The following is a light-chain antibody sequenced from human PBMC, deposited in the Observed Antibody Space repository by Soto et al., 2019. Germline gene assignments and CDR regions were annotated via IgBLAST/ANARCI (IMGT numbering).Light chain of an antibody. CDR1: ALPKQY. CDR3: QSADSSGTYPLV. Sequence: SYELTQPPSVSVSPGQTARITCCGDALPKQYAYWYQQKPGQAPVLVIYKDSERPSGIPERFSGSSSGTTVTLTISGVQAEDEADYYCQSADSSGTYPLVFGGGTKLTVL. J-gene: IGLJ2*01. CDR2: KDS. V-gene: IGLV3-25*03.